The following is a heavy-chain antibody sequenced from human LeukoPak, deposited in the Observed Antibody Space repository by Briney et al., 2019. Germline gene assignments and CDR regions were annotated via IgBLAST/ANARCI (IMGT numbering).Heavy chain of an antibody. CDR3: ARDGVVVPAAPRRYYYYYMDV. CDR2: IYSGGST. CDR1: GFTVSSNY. D-gene: IGHD2-2*01. V-gene: IGHV3-66*01. J-gene: IGHJ6*03. Sequence: PGGSLRLSCAASGFTVSSNYMSWVRQAPGKGLEWVSVIYSGGSTYYADSVKGRFTISRDNSKNTLYLQMNSLRAEDTAVYYCARDGVVVPAAPRRYYYYYMDVWGKGTTVTVSS.